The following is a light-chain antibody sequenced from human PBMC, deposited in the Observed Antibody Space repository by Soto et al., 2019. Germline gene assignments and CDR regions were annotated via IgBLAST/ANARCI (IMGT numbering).Light chain of an antibody. CDR1: QTISSW. Sequence: DIQMTQSPSSLSASVGDKVTITCRASQTISSWLDWYKQNPGKAPQLLIYTASTLKSGVPSRFRGSGSGTECTLTISSLQPDDVATYYCQHYNSYSEPFGQGAKVDIK. J-gene: IGKJ1*01. CDR2: TAS. V-gene: IGKV1-5*03. CDR3: QHYNSYSEP.